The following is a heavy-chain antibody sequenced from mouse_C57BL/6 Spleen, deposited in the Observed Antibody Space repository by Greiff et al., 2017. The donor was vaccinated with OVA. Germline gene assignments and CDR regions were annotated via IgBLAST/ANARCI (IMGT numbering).Heavy chain of an antibody. Sequence: DVKLQESGPGLVKPSQSLSLTCSVTGYSITSGYYWNWIRQFPGNKLEWMGYISYDGSNNYNPSLKNRISITRDTSKNQFFLKLNSVTTEDTATYYCARFSYYSNYWYFDVWGTGTTVTVSS. D-gene: IGHD2-5*01. CDR3: ARFSYYSNYWYFDV. J-gene: IGHJ1*03. CDR1: GYSITSGYY. V-gene: IGHV3-6*01. CDR2: ISYDGSN.